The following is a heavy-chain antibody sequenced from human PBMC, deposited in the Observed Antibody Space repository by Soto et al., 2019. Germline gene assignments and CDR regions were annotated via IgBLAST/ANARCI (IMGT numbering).Heavy chain of an antibody. D-gene: IGHD1-7*01. J-gene: IGHJ4*02. V-gene: IGHV4-4*02. CDR1: GGSFTSNNW. CDR3: ASRDPGTSVDY. CDR2: IYRTGST. Sequence: SETLSLTCAVSGGSFTSNNWSTWVRQPPGQGLEWIGEIYRTGSTTYNPSLKSRVTISLDKSENQFSLKVTSLTAADTAVYYCASRDPGTSVDYWGQGTLVTVSS.